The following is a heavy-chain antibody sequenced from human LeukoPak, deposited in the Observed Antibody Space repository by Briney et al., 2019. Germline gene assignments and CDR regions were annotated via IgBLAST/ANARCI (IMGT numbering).Heavy chain of an antibody. D-gene: IGHD1-1*01. CDR3: TTDRATTGTTHFDFYYYMDV. V-gene: IGHV3-15*01. CDR2: IKSKTDGESA. CDR1: GFTFSNAW. J-gene: IGHJ6*03. Sequence: PGGSLRLSXAASGFTFSNAWMSWVRQAPGKGLEWVGRIKSKTDGESADHAAPVKGRFTISRDDSKNTLYLQMNSLKTEDTAVYYCTTDRATTGTTHFDFYYYMDVWGKGTTVTVSS.